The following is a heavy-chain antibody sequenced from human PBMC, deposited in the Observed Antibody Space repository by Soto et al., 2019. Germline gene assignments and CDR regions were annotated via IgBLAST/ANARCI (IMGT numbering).Heavy chain of an antibody. CDR2: ISWNSETI. D-gene: IGHD3-3*01. CDR3: AKVGSFAVVEFEH. CDR1: GFIFEDYG. V-gene: IGHV3-9*01. Sequence: GGSLRLSCAGSGFIFEDYGMHWVRQAPGKGLEWVAGISWNSETIAYADSVKGRFTISRDNTKNSLYLEMNNVRTEDTALYYCAKVGSFAVVEFEHWGQGTQVTVSS. J-gene: IGHJ4*02.